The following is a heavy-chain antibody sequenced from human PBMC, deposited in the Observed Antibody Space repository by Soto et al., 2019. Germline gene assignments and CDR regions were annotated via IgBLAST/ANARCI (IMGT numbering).Heavy chain of an antibody. Sequence: EVQLLESGGGLVQPGGSLRLSCAASGFTFSSYAMSWVRQAPGKGLEWVSAISGSGGSTYYADSVKGRFTISRDNSKNTLYVQMNSLRAEDTAIYYCAKLGAYSTSTIDYWGQGTLVTVSS. CDR2: ISGSGGST. CDR1: GFTFSSYA. V-gene: IGHV3-23*01. J-gene: IGHJ4*02. CDR3: AKLGAYSTSTIDY. D-gene: IGHD6-6*01.